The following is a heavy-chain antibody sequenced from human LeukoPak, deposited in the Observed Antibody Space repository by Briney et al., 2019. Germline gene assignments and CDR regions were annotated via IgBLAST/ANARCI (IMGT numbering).Heavy chain of an antibody. Sequence: GGSLRLSCAASGFTFDDYGMSWVRQAPGKGLEWVSGINWNGGSTGYADSVKGRFTISRDNAKNSLYLQMNSLRAEDTAVYYCARAPKFRLVGVPKGPFDPWGQGTLVTVSS. CDR1: GFTFDDYG. V-gene: IGHV3-20*04. D-gene: IGHD1-26*01. J-gene: IGHJ5*02. CDR3: ARAPKFRLVGVPKGPFDP. CDR2: INWNGGST.